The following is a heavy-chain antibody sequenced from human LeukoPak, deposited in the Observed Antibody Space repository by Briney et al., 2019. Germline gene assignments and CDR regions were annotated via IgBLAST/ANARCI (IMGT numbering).Heavy chain of an antibody. Sequence: GGSLRLSCAASGFTFSSHGMHWVRQAPGKGLEWVAVIWYDGSNKYYADSVKGRFSISRDNSKNTLYLQMNSLRAEDTAVYYCARDGSRYSYIAYYYYGMDVWGQGTTVTVSS. CDR2: IWYDGSNK. CDR3: ARDGSRYSYIAYYYYGMDV. CDR1: GFTFSSHG. J-gene: IGHJ6*02. V-gene: IGHV3-33*01. D-gene: IGHD2-15*01.